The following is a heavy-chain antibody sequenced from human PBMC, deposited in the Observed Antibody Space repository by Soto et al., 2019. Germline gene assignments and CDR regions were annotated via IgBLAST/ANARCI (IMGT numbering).Heavy chain of an antibody. Sequence: SETLSLTCTVSGGSISSSSYYWGWIRQPPGKGLEWIGSIYYSGSTYYNPSLKSRVTISVDTSKNQFSLKLSSVTAADTAVYYCARHGPEENYDFWSGYYRCWFDPWGQRTLVTVSS. CDR3: ARHGPEENYDFWSGYYRCWFDP. CDR2: IYYSGST. J-gene: IGHJ5*02. CDR1: GGSISSSSYY. V-gene: IGHV4-39*01. D-gene: IGHD3-3*01.